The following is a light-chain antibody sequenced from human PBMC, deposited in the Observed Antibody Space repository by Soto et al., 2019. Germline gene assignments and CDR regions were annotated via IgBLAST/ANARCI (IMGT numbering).Light chain of an antibody. J-gene: IGLJ2*01. Sequence: QSVLTQPPSASGTPGQRVTISCSGSSSNIGINTINWYQQLPGTAPKLLIYSNNQRPSGVPDRFSGSKSSTSASLAISGLQSEDEADYYCEAWDDSLNGVVFGGGTKLTVL. V-gene: IGLV1-44*01. CDR3: EAWDDSLNGVV. CDR2: SNN. CDR1: SSNIGINT.